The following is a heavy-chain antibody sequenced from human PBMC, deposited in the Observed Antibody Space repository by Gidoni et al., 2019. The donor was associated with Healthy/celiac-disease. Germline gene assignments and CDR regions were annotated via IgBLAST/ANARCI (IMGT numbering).Heavy chain of an antibody. Sequence: EVQLLESGGGLVQPGGSLRLSCAASGFTFSSYAMSWVRQAPGKGLEWVSSISTSGGSTYYADSVKGRFTISRDNSKNTLYLQMNSLRAEDTAVYYCAKEHDSSGSLYITRPDYWGQGTLVTVSS. CDR3: AKEHDSSGSLYITRPDY. CDR2: ISTSGGST. D-gene: IGHD3-22*01. J-gene: IGHJ4*02. V-gene: IGHV3-23*01. CDR1: GFTFSSYA.